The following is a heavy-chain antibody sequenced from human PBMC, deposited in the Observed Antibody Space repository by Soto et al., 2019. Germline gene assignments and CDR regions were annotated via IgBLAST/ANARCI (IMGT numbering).Heavy chain of an antibody. CDR3: ASYSSGWLFYYYGMDV. D-gene: IGHD6-19*01. CDR2: MNPNSGNT. J-gene: IGHJ6*02. V-gene: IGHV1-8*01. Sequence: ASVKVSCKASGYTFTSYDINWVRQATGQGLEWMGWMNPNSGNTGYAQKFQGRVTMTRNTSISTAYMELSSLRSEDTAVYHCASYSSGWLFYYYGMDVWGQGTTVTVSS. CDR1: GYTFTSYD.